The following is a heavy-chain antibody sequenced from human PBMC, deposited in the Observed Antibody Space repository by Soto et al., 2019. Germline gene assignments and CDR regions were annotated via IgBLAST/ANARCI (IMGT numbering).Heavy chain of an antibody. J-gene: IGHJ4*02. Sequence: GGSLRLSCAAPGFTFSSYGMHWVRQAPGKGLEWVAVISYDGSTKYYGDSVKGRFTISRDNSKNTLYLQMNSLRAEDTAVYYCAKDGPIVAEHYFDNWGQGTLVTVSS. D-gene: IGHD3-22*01. CDR3: AKDGPIVAEHYFDN. V-gene: IGHV3-30*18. CDR1: GFTFSSYG. CDR2: ISYDGSTK.